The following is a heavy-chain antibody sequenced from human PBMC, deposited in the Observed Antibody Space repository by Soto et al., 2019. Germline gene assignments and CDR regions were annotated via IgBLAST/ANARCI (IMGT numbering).Heavy chain of an antibody. CDR1: GFTFSNCA. V-gene: IGHV3-23*01. D-gene: IGHD6-25*01. Sequence: EVQLLESGGGLVQPGGSLRLSCAASGFTFSNCAMTWVRQAPGKGLEWVTPISGDSRSTYSADSVKGRFTISRDNHRNPLYLQMTSLGAADTPVYYCANAGYTSAHRHNDYWGQGTLVTVSS. J-gene: IGHJ4*02. CDR3: ANAGYTSAHRHNDY. CDR2: ISGDSRST.